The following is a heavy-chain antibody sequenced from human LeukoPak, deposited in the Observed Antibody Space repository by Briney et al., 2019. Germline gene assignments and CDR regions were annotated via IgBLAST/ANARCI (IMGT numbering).Heavy chain of an antibody. CDR3: AKDHLSSWYLYWFDP. D-gene: IGHD6-13*01. CDR1: GFTFSSYA. J-gene: IGHJ5*02. CDR2: TSGSGGST. Sequence: GGSLRLSCAASGFTFSSYAMSWVRQAPGKGLEWVSATSGSGGSTYYADSVKGRFTISRDNSKNTLYLQMNSLRAEDTAVYYCAKDHLSSWYLYWFDPWGQGTLVTVSS. V-gene: IGHV3-23*01.